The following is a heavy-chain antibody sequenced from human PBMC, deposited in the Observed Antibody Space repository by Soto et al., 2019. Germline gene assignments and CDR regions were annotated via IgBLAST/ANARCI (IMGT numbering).Heavy chain of an antibody. D-gene: IGHD1-26*01. CDR1: GYTFTSYA. CDR3: ARAGWELRAFDI. V-gene: IGHV1-3*01. J-gene: IGHJ3*02. CDR2: INAGNGNT. Sequence: GASVKVSCKASGYTFTSYAMHWVRQAPGQRLEWMGWINAGNGNTKYSQKFQGRVTITRDTSASTAYMELSSLRSEDTAVYYCARAGWELRAFDIWGQGTMVTVSS.